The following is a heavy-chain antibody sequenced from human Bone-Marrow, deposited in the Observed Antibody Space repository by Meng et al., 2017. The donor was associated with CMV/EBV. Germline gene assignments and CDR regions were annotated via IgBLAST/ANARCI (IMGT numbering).Heavy chain of an antibody. CDR1: GYTFTSYD. Sequence: ASVKVSCKASGYTFTSYDINWVRQATGQGLEWMGWMNPNSGNTGYAQKFQGRVTITRNTSISTAYMELSSLRSEDPAVYYCARGGGSGPHYLFDPWGQGTLVTVSS. CDR3: ARGGGSGPHYLFDP. D-gene: IGHD3-10*01. V-gene: IGHV1-8*03. CDR2: MNPNSGNT. J-gene: IGHJ5*02.